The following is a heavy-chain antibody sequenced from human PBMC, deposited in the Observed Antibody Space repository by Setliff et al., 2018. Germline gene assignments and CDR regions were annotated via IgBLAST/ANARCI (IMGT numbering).Heavy chain of an antibody. CDR2: ISGSAQTT. CDR1: GFTFSSYA. Sequence: GESLKISCAASGFTFSSYAITWVRQAPGKGLEWVSMISGSAQTTYYADSVKGRFIISRDNSKNTVYLEMNSLRAEDTAVYYCAKRGPYCSGGTCHYYFDYWGQGTLVTVSS. CDR3: AKRGPYCSGGTCHYYFDY. V-gene: IGHV3-23*01. J-gene: IGHJ4*02. D-gene: IGHD2-15*01.